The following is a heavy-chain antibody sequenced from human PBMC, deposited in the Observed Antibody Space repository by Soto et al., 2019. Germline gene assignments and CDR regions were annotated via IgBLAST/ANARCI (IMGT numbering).Heavy chain of an antibody. CDR1: GFTCRSKA. J-gene: IGHJ6*02. V-gene: IGHV3-23*01. D-gene: IGHD6-13*01. CDR2: ISGSGGST. CDR3: AKPRRIAAAGTVFYYGMDV. Sequence: GWSLRLAFAASGFTCRSKAMSLVFQAPWKGLEWVSAISGSGGSTYYADSVKGRFTISRDTSTNTLHLQMNSLRAEDTAVYYSAKPRRIAAAGTVFYYGMDVWGQGTTVTVSS.